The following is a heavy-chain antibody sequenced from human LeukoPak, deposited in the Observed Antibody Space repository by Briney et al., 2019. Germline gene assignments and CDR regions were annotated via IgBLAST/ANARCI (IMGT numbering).Heavy chain of an antibody. J-gene: IGHJ6*04. CDR1: GGSFSGYY. Sequence: SETLSLTCVVYGGSFSGYYWSWIRQPPGKGLEWIGEINHSGSTNYNPSLKSRVTISVDTSKNQFSLKLSSVTAADTAVYYCARKSYGMDVWGKGTTVTVSS. CDR2: INHSGST. CDR3: ARKSYGMDV. V-gene: IGHV4-34*01.